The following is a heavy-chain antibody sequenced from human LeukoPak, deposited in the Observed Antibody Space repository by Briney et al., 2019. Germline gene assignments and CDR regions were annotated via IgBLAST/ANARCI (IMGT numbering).Heavy chain of an antibody. CDR2: INHSGGT. D-gene: IGHD3-10*01. Sequence: SETLSLTCAVHGGSFSGYYWSWIRQPPGKGLEWIGEINHSGGTTYNPSLKSRVTISVDTSKNQFSLKLSSVTAADTAVYYCARGITMVRGVPSKYYFDYWGQGTLVTVSS. V-gene: IGHV4-34*01. CDR3: ARGITMVRGVPSKYYFDY. J-gene: IGHJ4*02. CDR1: GGSFSGYY.